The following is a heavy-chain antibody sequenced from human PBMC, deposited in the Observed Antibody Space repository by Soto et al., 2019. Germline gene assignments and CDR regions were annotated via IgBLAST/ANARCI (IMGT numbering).Heavy chain of an antibody. V-gene: IGHV3-48*01. D-gene: IGHD5-18*01. Sequence: PGGSLRLSCAASGFTFSSYSMNWVRQAPGKGLEWVSYISSSSSTIYYADSVKGRFTISRDNAKNSLYLQMNSLRAEDTAVYYCAREIAGGYSYGYYYYYMDVWGKGTTVTVSS. CDR1: GFTFSSYS. CDR3: AREIAGGYSYGYYYYYMDV. CDR2: ISSSSSTI. J-gene: IGHJ6*03.